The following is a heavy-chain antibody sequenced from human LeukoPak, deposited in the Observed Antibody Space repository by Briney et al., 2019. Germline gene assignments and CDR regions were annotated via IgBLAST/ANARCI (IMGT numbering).Heavy chain of an antibody. CDR1: GFTFSSYW. CDR3: ARHLSGITGYTYGRGIDY. D-gene: IGHD5-18*01. J-gene: IGHJ4*02. CDR2: IKKDESEI. V-gene: IGHV3-7*01. Sequence: GGSLRLSCAASGFTFSSYWMSWVRQAPGKGLEWVANIKKDESEIYYVDSVKGRFTISRDNAKKSLYLQMNSLRAEDTAVYYCARHLSGITGYTYGRGIDYWGQGTPVTVSS.